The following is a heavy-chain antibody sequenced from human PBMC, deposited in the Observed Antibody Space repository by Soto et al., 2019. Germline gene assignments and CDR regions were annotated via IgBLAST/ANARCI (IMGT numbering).Heavy chain of an antibody. V-gene: IGHV1-69*13. D-gene: IGHD1-1*01. CDR3: ARSLNWNHGPRFDP. J-gene: IGHJ5*02. Sequence: SVTVSCKASVGTFSSYAISWVRPAPGQGLEWMGGIIPIFGTANYAQKFQGRVTITADESTSTAYMELSSLRSEDTAVYYCARSLNWNHGPRFDPWGQGTLVTVSS. CDR1: VGTFSSYA. CDR2: IIPIFGTA.